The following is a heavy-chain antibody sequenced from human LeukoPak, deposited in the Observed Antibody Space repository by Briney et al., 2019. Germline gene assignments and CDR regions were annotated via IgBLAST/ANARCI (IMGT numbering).Heavy chain of an antibody. CDR2: FTSMSRTI. Sequence: GGSLRLSCAASGFTFSSYAMTWVRQAPGKGLEWVSSFTSMSRTIYYADSVKGRFTISRDDAKKSLYLQMNSLRAEDTAVYYCAKDWGSSSWYRGVYWGQGTLVTVSS. CDR1: GFTFSSYA. J-gene: IGHJ4*02. V-gene: IGHV3-21*04. D-gene: IGHD6-13*01. CDR3: AKDWGSSSWYRGVY.